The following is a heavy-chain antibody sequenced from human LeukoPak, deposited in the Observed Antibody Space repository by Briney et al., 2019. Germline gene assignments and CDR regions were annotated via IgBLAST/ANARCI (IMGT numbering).Heavy chain of an antibody. CDR2: IGSTI. CDR1: GFSFSDYY. V-gene: IGHV3-11*04. D-gene: IGHD1-26*01. Sequence: GGSLRLSCVASGFSFSDYYMSWIRQAPGKGLEWVSYIGSTIYYADSVKGRFTITRDNAKNSLYLQMNSLRAEDTAVYYCARDRGIVGTTGYYYMDVWGKGTAVTVSS. CDR3: ARDRGIVGTTGYYYMDV. J-gene: IGHJ6*03.